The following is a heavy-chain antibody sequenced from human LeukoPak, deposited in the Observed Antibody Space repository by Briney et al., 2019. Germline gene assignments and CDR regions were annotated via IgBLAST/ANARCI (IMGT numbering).Heavy chain of an antibody. J-gene: IGHJ3*02. V-gene: IGHV3-21*01. CDR2: IRGSGTYI. D-gene: IGHD3-10*01. CDR3: ARSRSAWFGEILAAFDI. Sequence: GGSLRLSCAASGFTFSSNSMNWVRQAPGKGLEWVSSIRGSGTYIYYADSVKGRFTISRDNAKNSLFLQMNSLRAEDTAVYYCARSRSAWFGEILAAFDIWGQGTMVTVSS. CDR1: GFTFSSNS.